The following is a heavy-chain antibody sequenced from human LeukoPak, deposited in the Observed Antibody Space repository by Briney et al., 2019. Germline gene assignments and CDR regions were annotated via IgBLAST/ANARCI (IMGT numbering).Heavy chain of an antibody. CDR3: ATYLVRPLDK. Sequence: GGSLRLSCAASGFTFSSHGMHWVRQAPGKGLEWVAFIRYDGSNKYYADSVKGRFTISRDNAKNSLYLQMNSLRAEDTAVYYCATYLVRPLDKWGQGILVTVSS. J-gene: IGHJ4*02. CDR2: IRYDGSNK. CDR1: GFTFSSHG. V-gene: IGHV3-30*02.